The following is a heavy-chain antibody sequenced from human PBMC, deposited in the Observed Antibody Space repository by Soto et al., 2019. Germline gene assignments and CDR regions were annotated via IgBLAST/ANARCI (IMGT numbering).Heavy chain of an antibody. V-gene: IGHV3-53*02. J-gene: IGHJ6*02. CDR3: ARHYSAMGV. CDR2: IYSDNNT. CDR1: GFTVSSDS. Sequence: EVQLVETGGDLIQPGGSLRLSCAASGFTVSSDSMTWVRQAPGKGLEWISIIYSDNNTDYADSVKGRFSISRDTSKNILYLQMNSLSAEDTAEYYCARHYSAMGVWGQGTTVTFSS.